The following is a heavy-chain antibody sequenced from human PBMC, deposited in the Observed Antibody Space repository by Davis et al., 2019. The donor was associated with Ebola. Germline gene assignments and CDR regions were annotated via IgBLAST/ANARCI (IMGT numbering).Heavy chain of an antibody. D-gene: IGHD5-24*01. CDR2: ISWNSGSI. Sequence: SLKISCAASGFTFDDYAMHWVRQAPGKGLEWVSGISWNSGSIGYADSVKGRFTISRDNAKNSLYLQMNSLRAEDTAVYYCARSRDTYYYYGMDVWGQGTTVTVSS. J-gene: IGHJ6*02. V-gene: IGHV3-9*01. CDR3: ARSRDTYYYYGMDV. CDR1: GFTFDDYA.